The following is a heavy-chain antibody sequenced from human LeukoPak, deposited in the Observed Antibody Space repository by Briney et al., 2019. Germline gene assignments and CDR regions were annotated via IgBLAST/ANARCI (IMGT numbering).Heavy chain of an antibody. J-gene: IGHJ4*02. Sequence: ASAKVSCKASGYTXTGYYMHWVRQAXGQGLEWMGWINPNSGGTNYAQKFQGRVTMTRDTSISTAYMELSRLRSNDTAVYYCARDLVYYDSSGYPDYWGQGTLVTVSS. CDR3: ARDLVYYDSSGYPDY. CDR1: GYTXTGYY. D-gene: IGHD3-22*01. V-gene: IGHV1-2*02. CDR2: INPNSGGT.